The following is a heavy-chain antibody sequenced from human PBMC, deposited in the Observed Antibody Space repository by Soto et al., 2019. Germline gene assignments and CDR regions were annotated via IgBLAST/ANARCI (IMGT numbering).Heavy chain of an antibody. CDR2: IWYDGSNK. Sequence: QVQLVESGGGVVQPGRSLRLSCAASGFTFSSYGMHWVRQAPGKGLEWVAVIWYDGSNKYYADSVKGRFTISRDNSKNTLYLQMNSLRAEDMAVYYCARGTPMVRGVRTFDIWGQGTMVTVSS. J-gene: IGHJ3*02. CDR1: GFTFSSYG. V-gene: IGHV3-33*01. CDR3: ARGTPMVRGVRTFDI. D-gene: IGHD3-10*01.